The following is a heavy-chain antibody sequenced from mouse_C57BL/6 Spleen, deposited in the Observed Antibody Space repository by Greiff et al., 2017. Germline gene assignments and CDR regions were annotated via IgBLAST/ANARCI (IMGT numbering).Heavy chain of an antibody. CDR3: ARDDDYGFDY. CDR1: GFTFSDYY. Sequence: EVKLMESEGGLVQPGSSMKLSCTASGFTFSDYYMAWVRQVPEKGLEWVANINYDGSSTYYLDSLKSRFIISRDNAKNILYLQMRSLKSEDTATYYCARDDDYGFDYWGQGTTLTVSS. J-gene: IGHJ2*01. D-gene: IGHD2-4*01. V-gene: IGHV5-16*01. CDR2: INYDGSST.